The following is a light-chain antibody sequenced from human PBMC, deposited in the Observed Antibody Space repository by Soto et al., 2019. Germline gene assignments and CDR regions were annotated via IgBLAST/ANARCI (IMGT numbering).Light chain of an antibody. V-gene: IGKV3-20*01. Sequence: EIVLTQSPGTLSLSPGERATLPCRASQSVSRRYLAWYQQKPGQAPRLLIHDASNRAAGIPDRFSGSGSGTDFPLTISRLEPEYFAVYYCQQYGSPPLTFGQGTKVEIK. CDR3: QQYGSPPLT. J-gene: IGKJ1*01. CDR1: QSVSRRY. CDR2: DAS.